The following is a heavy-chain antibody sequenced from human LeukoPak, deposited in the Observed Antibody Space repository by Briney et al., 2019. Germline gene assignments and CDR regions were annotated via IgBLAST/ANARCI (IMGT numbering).Heavy chain of an antibody. J-gene: IGHJ4*02. CDR2: ISSSSSLI. CDR1: GFRFSSYS. D-gene: IGHD3-10*01. V-gene: IGHV3-21*01. CDR3: ARVTNPYGSGRYDY. Sequence: GESLRLSCAASGFRFSSYSINWVRQAPGKGLEWVSYISSSSSLIKYADSLKGRFTISRDNAKNSLYLQMNSLRAEDTAVYYCARVTNPYGSGRYDYWGQGTLVTVSS.